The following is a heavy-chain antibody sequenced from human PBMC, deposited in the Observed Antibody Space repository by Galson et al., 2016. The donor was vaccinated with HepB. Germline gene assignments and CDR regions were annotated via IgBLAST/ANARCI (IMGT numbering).Heavy chain of an antibody. J-gene: IGHJ5*02. V-gene: IGHV3-15*01. CDR2: IKRKTDGQTDGGAT. CDR1: GITFKDAW. D-gene: IGHD6-6*01. Sequence: SLRLSCAASGITFKDAWMTWIRQVPGKGLEWVGRIKRKTDGQTDGGATDYAAPVKGRFTISRDDSKNTIFLQMKHLQTDDTAVYYCTTDGKYGTSTGSCWFDPWGQGTLVTVSS. CDR3: TTDGKYGTSTGSCWFDP.